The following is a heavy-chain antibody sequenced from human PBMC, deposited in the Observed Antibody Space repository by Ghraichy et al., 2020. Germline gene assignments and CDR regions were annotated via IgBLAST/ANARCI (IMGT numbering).Heavy chain of an antibody. CDR3: ARRSGDRILDPEPNIDGVYYYGMDV. J-gene: IGHJ6*02. D-gene: IGHD3/OR15-3a*01. CDR2: INHSGST. Sequence: SETLSLTCAVYGGSFSGYYWSWIRQPPGKGLEWIGEINHSGSTNYNPSLKSRVTISVDTSKNQFSLKLSSVTAADTAVYYCARRSGDRILDPEPNIDGVYYYGMDVWGQGTTVTVSS. CDR1: GGSFSGYY. V-gene: IGHV4-34*01.